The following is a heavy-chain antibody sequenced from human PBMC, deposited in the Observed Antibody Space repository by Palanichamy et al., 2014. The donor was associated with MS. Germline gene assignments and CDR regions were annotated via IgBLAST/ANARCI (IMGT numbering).Heavy chain of an antibody. CDR2: IYYSGST. J-gene: IGHJ2*01. CDR3: ARDFWSGSSHWYFDL. CDR1: GGSISSSNYY. V-gene: IGHV4-30-4*01. Sequence: QVQLQESGPGLVKPSQTLSLTCTVSGGSISSSNYYWSWIRQPPGKGLEWIGYIYYSGSTYCNPSLKSRVVISVDTSKNQFSLKVNSVTAADTAVYYCARDFWSGSSHWYFDLWGRGTLVTVSS. D-gene: IGHD3-3*01.